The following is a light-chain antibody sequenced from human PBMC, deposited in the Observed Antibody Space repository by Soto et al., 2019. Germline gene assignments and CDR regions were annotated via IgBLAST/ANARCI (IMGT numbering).Light chain of an antibody. Sequence: QSVLTQPPSASGTHGQRVTISCSGSSSNIGSNYVYWYQQLPGTAPKLLIYSNNQRPSGVPDRFSGSKSGTSASLAISGLRSEDEADYYCAAWDDSLSGRNVFGTGTKLTVL. CDR2: SNN. CDR1: SSNIGSNY. J-gene: IGLJ1*01. CDR3: AAWDDSLSGRNV. V-gene: IGLV1-47*02.